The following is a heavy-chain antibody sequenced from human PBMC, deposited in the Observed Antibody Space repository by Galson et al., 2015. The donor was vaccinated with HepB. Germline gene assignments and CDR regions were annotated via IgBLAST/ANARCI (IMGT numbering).Heavy chain of an antibody. CDR3: AKRGIAVTDTPEQFDY. Sequence: SLRLSCAASGFTFRNYAMSWVRQAPGKGLEWVSSISGSGVGTYYADSVKGRFTISRDNSKNTLYLQTNSLRAEDTAVYYCAKRGIAVTDTPEQFDYWGQGTLVTISS. V-gene: IGHV3-23*01. CDR1: GFTFRNYA. D-gene: IGHD6-19*01. CDR2: ISGSGVGT. J-gene: IGHJ4*02.